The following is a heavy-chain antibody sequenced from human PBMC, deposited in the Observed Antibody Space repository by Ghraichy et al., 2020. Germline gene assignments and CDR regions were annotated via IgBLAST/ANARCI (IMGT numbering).Heavy chain of an antibody. D-gene: IGHD3-16*01. J-gene: IGHJ1*01. CDR1: GFSFSTYG. CDR3: AKDGGGADKSGWIFY. Sequence: GGSLRLSCAASGFSFSTYGMHWLRQAPGKGLEWVAVISYDGSSDYYPDSVKGRFTISRDNSRDTLYLQMNSLTPEDTAVYYCAKDGGGADKSGWIFYWGQGTLVTVAS. CDR2: ISYDGSSD. V-gene: IGHV3-30*18.